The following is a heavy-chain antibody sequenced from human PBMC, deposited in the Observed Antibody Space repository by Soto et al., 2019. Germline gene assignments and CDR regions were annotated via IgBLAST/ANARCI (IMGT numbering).Heavy chain of an antibody. CDR1: GFSFSSYA. Sequence: EVQLLESGGGLGQPGGSLRLSCAASGFSFSSYAMTWVRQAPGKGLEWVSVISASGSHTYYADSVKGRFTISRDNSKTTLYLQMSSLRAEDTAVYYCATYGGSGSYYYFGMDVWGQGTTVTVSS. CDR2: ISASGSHT. CDR3: ATYGGSGSYYYFGMDV. D-gene: IGHD3-10*01. V-gene: IGHV3-23*01. J-gene: IGHJ6*02.